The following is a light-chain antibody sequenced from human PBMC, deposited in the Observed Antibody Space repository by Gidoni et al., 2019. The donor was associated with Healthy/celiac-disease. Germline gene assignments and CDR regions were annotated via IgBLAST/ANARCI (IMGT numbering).Light chain of an antibody. V-gene: IGKV1-39*01. Sequence: DTQMTQSPSALSASVGERVTITCRASQSISSYLIWYQQKPGKAPKLLIYAASTLQSGVPSRFSGSGSGTDFTLTISSLQPDDFATYYCQQSYSTPPWTFGQGTKVEIK. CDR3: QQSYSTPPWT. CDR2: AAS. J-gene: IGKJ1*01. CDR1: QSISSY.